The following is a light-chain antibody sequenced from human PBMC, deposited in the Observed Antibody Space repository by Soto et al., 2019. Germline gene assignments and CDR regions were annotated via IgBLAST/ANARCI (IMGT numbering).Light chain of an antibody. J-gene: IGLJ2*01. CDR3: AAWDVGLEGPI. Sequence: QSVLTQPPSTSGAPGQRVTIYCSGSMSNIGRNTVNWYQQLPGTAPKVLMYKDNRRPSGVPDRFSGSKSGTSASLAISGLQSEDEATYSCAAWDVGLEGPIFGGGTKVTVL. CDR1: MSNIGRNT. CDR2: KDN. V-gene: IGLV1-44*01.